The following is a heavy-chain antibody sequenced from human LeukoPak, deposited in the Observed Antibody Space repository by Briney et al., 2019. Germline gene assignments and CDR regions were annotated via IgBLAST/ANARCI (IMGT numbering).Heavy chain of an antibody. CDR2: IYYSGST. V-gene: IGHV4-39*07. Sequence: PSETLSLTCTVSGGSISSSSYYWGCIRQPPGKGLEWIGSIYYSGSTYYTPSLKGRVTVSIDTSKNQFYLKLSSVTAADTAVYYCASDLSRSFSMVRGLIQHREFHFWGRGTLVTVSS. CDR1: GGSISSSSYY. D-gene: IGHD3-10*01. CDR3: ASDLSRSFSMVRGLIQHREFHF. J-gene: IGHJ4*02.